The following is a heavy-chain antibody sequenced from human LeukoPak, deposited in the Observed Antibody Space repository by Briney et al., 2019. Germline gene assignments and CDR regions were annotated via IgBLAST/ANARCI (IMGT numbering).Heavy chain of an antibody. CDR2: IYYSGST. V-gene: IGHV4-59*01. CDR3: ARDRLSSGRYSGFDY. J-gene: IGHJ4*02. D-gene: IGHD6-19*01. Sequence: SETLSLTCTVSGGSISSYYWSWIRQPPGKGLEWIGYIYYSGSTYYNPSLKSRVTISVDTSKNQFSLKLSSVTAADTAVYYCARDRLSSGRYSGFDYWGQGTLVTVSS. CDR1: GGSISSYY.